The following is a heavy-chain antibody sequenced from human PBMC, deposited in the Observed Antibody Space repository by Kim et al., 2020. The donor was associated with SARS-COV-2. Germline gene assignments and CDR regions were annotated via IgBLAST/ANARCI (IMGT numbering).Heavy chain of an antibody. CDR3: ARVLRTHYDSSGYGKYYFDY. V-gene: IGHV4-34*01. Sequence: RVTISVDTSKNQFSLKLSSVTAADTAVYYCARVLRTHYDSSGYGKYYFDYWGQGTLVTVSS. D-gene: IGHD3-22*01. J-gene: IGHJ4*02.